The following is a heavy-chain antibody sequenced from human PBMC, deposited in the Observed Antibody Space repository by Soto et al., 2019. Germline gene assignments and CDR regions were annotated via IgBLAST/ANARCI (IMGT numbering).Heavy chain of an antibody. D-gene: IGHD2-15*01. CDR3: ARGGRVAAHINYYYYYGMDV. CDR1: GFTFSSYS. J-gene: IGHJ6*02. Sequence: SGGSLRLSCAASGFTFSSYSMNWVRQAPGKGLEWVSSISSSSSYIYYAVSVKGRFTIARDNSKNSLYLQMNSLRAEDTAVYYCARGGRVAAHINYYYYYGMDVWGQGTTVTVSS. CDR2: ISSSSSYI. V-gene: IGHV3-21*01.